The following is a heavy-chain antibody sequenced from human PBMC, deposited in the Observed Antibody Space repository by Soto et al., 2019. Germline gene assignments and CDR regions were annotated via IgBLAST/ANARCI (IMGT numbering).Heavy chain of an antibody. Sequence: QVQLVQSGAEVKKPGASVKVSCKASGYTFTSYGISWVRQAPGQGLEWMGWISAYNGNTNYAQKLQGRVTMTTDTPPRTAYRDVGTGRSDATAVYYCARAALPGITTGPPGSWFDPWGQGTLVTVSS. CDR3: ARAALPGITTGPPGSWFDP. V-gene: IGHV1-18*01. CDR1: GYTFTSYG. CDR2: ISAYNGNT. J-gene: IGHJ5*02. D-gene: IGHD1-1*01.